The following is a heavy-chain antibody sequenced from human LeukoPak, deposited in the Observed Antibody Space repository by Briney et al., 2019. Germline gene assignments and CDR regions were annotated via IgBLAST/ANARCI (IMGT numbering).Heavy chain of an antibody. Sequence: ASVKVSCKASGYTFTSYGISWVRQAPGQGLEWMGWISAYNGNTNCAQNLQGRVTMTTDTSTSTAYMELRSLRSDDTAVYYCARVDPPYCSGGSCYSYAFDIWGQGTMVTVSS. CDR3: ARVDPPYCSGGSCYSYAFDI. CDR2: ISAYNGNT. J-gene: IGHJ3*02. D-gene: IGHD2-15*01. CDR1: GYTFTSYG. V-gene: IGHV1-18*01.